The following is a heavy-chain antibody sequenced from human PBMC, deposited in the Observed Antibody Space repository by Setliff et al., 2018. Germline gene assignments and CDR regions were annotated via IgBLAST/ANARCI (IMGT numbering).Heavy chain of an antibody. D-gene: IGHD3-3*01. CDR1: GFTFSSFA. J-gene: IGHJ5*02. Sequence: GGSLRLSCAASGFTFSSFAMSWVRQAPGKGLEWVASISGSGNKTFHADSVKGRFTISRDNSKNTLCLQMNGLRVDDSAVYHCAKVGLEFYNFRSGPHWFDHWGRGTQVTVSS. V-gene: IGHV3-23*01. CDR3: AKVGLEFYNFRSGPHWFDH. CDR2: ISGSGNKT.